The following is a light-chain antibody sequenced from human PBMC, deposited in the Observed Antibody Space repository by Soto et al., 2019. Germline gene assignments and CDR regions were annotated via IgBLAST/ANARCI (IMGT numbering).Light chain of an antibody. Sequence: EIVLTQSPGTLSLSPGERATLSCRARQSVSSSYLAWYQQKPGQAPRLLIYGASSRATGTPDRFSGSGSGTDFTLTISRLEPEDFAVYYCQQYGSSPTTFGQGTKVDIK. J-gene: IGKJ1*01. CDR2: GAS. CDR3: QQYGSSPTT. CDR1: QSVSSSY. V-gene: IGKV3-20*01.